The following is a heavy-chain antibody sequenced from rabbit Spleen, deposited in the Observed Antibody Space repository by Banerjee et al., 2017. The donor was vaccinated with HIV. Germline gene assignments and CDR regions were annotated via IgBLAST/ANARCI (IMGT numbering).Heavy chain of an antibody. CDR1: GFSFSSRCW. J-gene: IGHJ4*01. CDR3: ARDGDDAGYDFNL. Sequence: QSLEESGGVLVKPGASLTLTCTASGFSFSSRCWISWVRQAPEKGLEWIADIFTGSSGTTYYANWAKGRFTISKTSSTTVTLRMTSLTAADTATYFCARDGDDAGYDFNLWGPGTLVTVS. CDR2: IFTGSSGTT. D-gene: IGHD3-1*01. V-gene: IGHV1S40*01.